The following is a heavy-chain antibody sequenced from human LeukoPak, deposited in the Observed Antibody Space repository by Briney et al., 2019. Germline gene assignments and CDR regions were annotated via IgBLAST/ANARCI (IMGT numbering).Heavy chain of an antibody. CDR3: ARDGYYDSSGYYYGGFDY. J-gene: IGHJ4*02. V-gene: IGHV3-11*01. D-gene: IGHD3-22*01. CDR2: ISSRGSTI. Sequence: GSLRLSCAASGFTFSDYYMSWIRQAPGKGLEWVSYISSRGSTIYYADSVKGRFTISRDNAKNSLYLQMNSLRAEDTAVYYCARDGYYDSSGYYYGGFDYWGQGTLVTVSS. CDR1: GFTFSDYY.